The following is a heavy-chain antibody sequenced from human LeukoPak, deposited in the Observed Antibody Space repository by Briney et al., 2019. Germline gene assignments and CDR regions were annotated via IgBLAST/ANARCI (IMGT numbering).Heavy chain of an antibody. CDR3: ARDLDYGGTMGFD. CDR1: GGFISSGSYY. Sequence: SQTLSLTCTVSGGFISSGSYYWRWIRQPAGKGLEWIGRIYTSGSTNYNPSLKSRVTISVDTSKNQFSLKLSSVTAADTAVYYCARDLDYGGTMGFDWGQGTLVTVSS. V-gene: IGHV4-61*02. CDR2: IYTSGST. J-gene: IGHJ4*02. D-gene: IGHD4-23*01.